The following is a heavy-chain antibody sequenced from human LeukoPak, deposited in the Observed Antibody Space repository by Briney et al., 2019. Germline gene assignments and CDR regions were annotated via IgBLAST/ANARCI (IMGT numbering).Heavy chain of an antibody. V-gene: IGHV3-23*01. D-gene: IGHD3-9*01. J-gene: IGHJ4*02. CDR1: GFTFSLYS. Sequence: GGSLRLSCATSGFTFSLYSMNWVRQAPGKGLEWVATISGSGDSTWYADSVKGRFTISRGNSKNTLYPQMNSLRAEDAAVYYCGKDRDGTAGAGYYFDYRGQGTLVTVSS. CDR2: ISGSGDST. CDR3: GKDRDGTAGAGYYFDY.